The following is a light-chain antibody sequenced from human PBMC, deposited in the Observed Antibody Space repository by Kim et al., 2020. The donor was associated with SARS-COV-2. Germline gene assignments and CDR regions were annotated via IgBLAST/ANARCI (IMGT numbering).Light chain of an antibody. V-gene: IGLV2-14*03. CDR1: SSDVGGYNY. CDR2: DVS. J-gene: IGLJ3*02. Sequence: QSALTQPASVSGSPGQSITISCTGTSSDVGGYNYVSWYQQHPGKAPKLMIFDVSNRPSGVSNRFSGSKSGNTASLTISGLQAEDEADYYCSSCTTSSTWVFGGGPQLTVL. CDR3: SSCTTSSTWV.